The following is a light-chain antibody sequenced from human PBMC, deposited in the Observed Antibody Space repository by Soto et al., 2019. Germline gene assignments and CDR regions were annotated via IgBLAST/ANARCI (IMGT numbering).Light chain of an antibody. CDR2: DAA. CDR3: LQFHSYPWT. V-gene: IGKV1-5*01. Sequence: DIQMTQSPSTLSASVGDRVTITCQASQSISNWLAWYQQKAGKAPKLLIYDAASLQSGVPSRFSGSGSGTEFTLTISSLQPDDLAVYYCLQFHSYPWTFGLGTKVDIK. J-gene: IGKJ1*01. CDR1: QSISNW.